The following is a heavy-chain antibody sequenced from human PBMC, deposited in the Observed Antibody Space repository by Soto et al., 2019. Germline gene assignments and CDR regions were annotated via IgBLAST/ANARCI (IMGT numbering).Heavy chain of an antibody. CDR2: IYPGDSDT. CDR3: ARHEGSSWFHYGMDV. CDR1: GYSFTSYW. D-gene: IGHD6-13*01. V-gene: IGHV5-51*01. J-gene: IGHJ6*02. Sequence: PGESLKVSCKGSGYSFTSYWIGWVRQMPGKGLEWMGIIYPGDSDTRYGPSFQGQVTISADKSISTAYLQWSSLKASDTAMYYCARHEGSSWFHYGMDVWGQGTTVTVSS.